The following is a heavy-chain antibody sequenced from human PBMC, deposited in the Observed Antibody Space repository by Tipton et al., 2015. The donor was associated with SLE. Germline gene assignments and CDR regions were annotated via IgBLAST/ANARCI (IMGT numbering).Heavy chain of an antibody. CDR2: IYYSGST. D-gene: IGHD2-2*01. CDR3: VRAPRYCSTTSCYYYYGMDV. CDR1: GGSISSHY. Sequence: TLSLTCTVSGGSISSHYWNWIRQPPGKGLEWIGYIYYSGSTNYNPSLKSRVTISVDTSKNQFSLKLSSVTAADTAVYYCVRAPRYCSTTSCYYYYGMDVWGQGTTVTVSS. J-gene: IGHJ6*02. V-gene: IGHV4-59*11.